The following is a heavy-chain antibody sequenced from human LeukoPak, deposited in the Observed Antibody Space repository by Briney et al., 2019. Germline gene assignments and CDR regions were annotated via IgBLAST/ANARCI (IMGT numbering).Heavy chain of an antibody. CDR3: ARLSRLLWFGELLFGMDV. V-gene: IGHV1-8*01. D-gene: IGHD3-10*01. Sequence: ASVKVSCKASGYTFTSYDINWVRQATGQGLEWMGWMNPNSGNTGYAQKFQGRVTMTRNTSISTAYMELSSLRSEDTAVHYCARLSRLLWFGELLFGMDVWGQGTTVTVSS. CDR2: MNPNSGNT. CDR1: GYTFTSYD. J-gene: IGHJ6*02.